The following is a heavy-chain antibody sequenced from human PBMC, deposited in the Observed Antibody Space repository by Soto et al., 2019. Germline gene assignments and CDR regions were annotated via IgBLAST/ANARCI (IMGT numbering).Heavy chain of an antibody. Sequence: GGSLRLSCTASGFTFGDYAMSWVRQAPGKGLEWVGFIRSKAYGGSTEYAASVKGRFTISRYESKCIAYLQMNSMKTEDAAVAFYSSVNFAWLLSLGGSYYFDYWGQGTLVTVSS. CDR1: GFTFGDYA. CDR3: SSVNFAWLLSLGGSYYFDY. V-gene: IGHV3-49*04. J-gene: IGHJ4*02. CDR2: IRSKAYGGST. D-gene: IGHD3-9*01.